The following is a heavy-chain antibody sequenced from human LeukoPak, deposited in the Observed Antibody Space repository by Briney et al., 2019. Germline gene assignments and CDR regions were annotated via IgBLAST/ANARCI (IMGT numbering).Heavy chain of an antibody. CDR3: ARRYYYGSGSYYIRGITIHFDY. Sequence: SETLSLTCAVYGGSFSGYYWSWIRQPPGKGLEWIGEINHSGSTNYNPSLKSRVTISVDTSKNQFSLKLSSVTAADTAVYYCARRYYYGSGSYYIRGITIHFDYWGQGTLVTVSS. CDR1: GGSFSGYY. CDR2: INHSGST. D-gene: IGHD3-10*01. J-gene: IGHJ4*02. V-gene: IGHV4-34*01.